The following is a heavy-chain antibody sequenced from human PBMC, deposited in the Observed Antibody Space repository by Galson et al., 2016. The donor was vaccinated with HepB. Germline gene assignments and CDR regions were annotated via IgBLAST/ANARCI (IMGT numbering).Heavy chain of an antibody. J-gene: IGHJ4*02. Sequence: SLRLSCAASGFAFSSYSMHWVRQAPGKGLEWVSGITKNGGLIFYGESVKGRFTISRDNVKNTVYLHMNSLRVEDTAVYYCMKWDWISGELLTGYSVDYWGPGVLVSVSS. V-gene: IGHV3-21*01. CDR3: MKWDWISGELLTGYSVDY. D-gene: IGHD3-9*01. CDR1: GFAFSSYS. CDR2: ITKNGGLI.